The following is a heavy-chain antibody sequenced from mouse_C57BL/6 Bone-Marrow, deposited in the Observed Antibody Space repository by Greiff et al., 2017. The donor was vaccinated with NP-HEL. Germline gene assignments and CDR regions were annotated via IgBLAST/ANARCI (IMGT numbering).Heavy chain of an antibody. J-gene: IGHJ2*01. Sequence: EVQLHQSGPELVKPGASVKISCKASGYTFTDYYMNWVKQSHGKSLEWIGDINPNNGGTSYNQKFKGKATLTVDKSSSTAYMELRSLTSEDSAVYYCAREGGSYFDYWGQGTTLTVSS. D-gene: IGHD1-1*01. CDR2: INPNNGGT. CDR1: GYTFTDYY. V-gene: IGHV1-26*01. CDR3: AREGGSYFDY.